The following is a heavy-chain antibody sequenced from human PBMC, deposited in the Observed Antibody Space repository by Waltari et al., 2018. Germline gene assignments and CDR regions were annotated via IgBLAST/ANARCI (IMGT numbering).Heavy chain of an antibody. Sequence: QVQLVQSGAEVKKPGASVKVSCKASGYTITGYYMPWVRQAPGQGLEWMGWINPNSGGTNYAQKFQGRVTMTRDTSISTAYMELSRLRSDDTAVYYCARDRSRYYYDSSGYNYWGQGTLVTVSS. CDR3: ARDRSRYYYDSSGYNY. D-gene: IGHD3-22*01. V-gene: IGHV1-2*02. CDR1: GYTITGYY. CDR2: INPNSGGT. J-gene: IGHJ4*02.